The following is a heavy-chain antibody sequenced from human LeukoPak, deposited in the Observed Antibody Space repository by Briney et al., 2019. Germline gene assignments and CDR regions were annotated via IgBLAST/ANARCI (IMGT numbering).Heavy chain of an antibody. V-gene: IGHV4-31*03. D-gene: IGHD3-22*01. CDR2: IYYSGST. CDR3: ARWDSSGYPFDY. Sequence: SETLSLTCTVSGGSISSGGYYWSWIRQPPGKGLEWIGYIYYSGSTYYNPSLKSRVTISVDTSKNQFSLKLSSVTAADTAVYYCARWDSSGYPFDYWGQGTLVTVSS. CDR1: GGSISSGGYY. J-gene: IGHJ4*02.